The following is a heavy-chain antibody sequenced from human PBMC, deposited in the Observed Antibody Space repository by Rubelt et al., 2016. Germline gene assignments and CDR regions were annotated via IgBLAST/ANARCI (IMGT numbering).Heavy chain of an antibody. Sequence: EVQLVESGGGLVQPGGSLRLSCAASAITFRSYAMNWVRQAPGKGLEWVSAISGRDGSTYHADSVKGRFTISRDNSKNTLYLQMNSLGTEDTAVYYCAKSRGSSSLSAFDIWGEGTMVTVSS. CDR1: AITFRSYA. CDR2: ISGRDGST. D-gene: IGHD6-13*01. V-gene: IGHV3-23*04. J-gene: IGHJ3*02. CDR3: AKSRGSSSLSAFDI.